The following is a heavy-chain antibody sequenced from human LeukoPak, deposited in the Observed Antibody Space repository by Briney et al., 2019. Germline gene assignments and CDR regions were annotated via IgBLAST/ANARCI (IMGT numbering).Heavy chain of an antibody. CDR2: INWNGGST. CDR1: GFIFDDFG. Sequence: GGSLRLSCAASGFIFDDFGMSWVRQAPGKGLEWVSGINWNGGSTSYADSVKGRFTISRDNAKNSLYLQMNSLRAEDTAVYYCARDPYSGSYGDYYYYYMDLWGQGTTVTISS. J-gene: IGHJ6*03. V-gene: IGHV3-20*04. D-gene: IGHD1-26*01. CDR3: ARDPYSGSYGDYYYYYMDL.